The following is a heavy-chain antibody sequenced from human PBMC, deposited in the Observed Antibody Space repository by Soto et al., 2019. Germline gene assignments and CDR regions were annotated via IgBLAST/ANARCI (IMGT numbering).Heavy chain of an antibody. CDR1: GGSIRSDY. Sequence: QVKLQESGPGLVKPSETLSLTCTVSGGSIRSDYWSWIRQPTGKVLDGIGYIYYSGSTNYNPSRKRRVTITVDTSKNQFSLKLSSVSAADTAVYYCARAPVGFGVVYSVGAFDIWGQGTVVTVSS. CDR3: ARAPVGFGVVYSVGAFDI. J-gene: IGHJ3*02. CDR2: IYYSGST. D-gene: IGHD3-3*01. V-gene: IGHV4-59*01.